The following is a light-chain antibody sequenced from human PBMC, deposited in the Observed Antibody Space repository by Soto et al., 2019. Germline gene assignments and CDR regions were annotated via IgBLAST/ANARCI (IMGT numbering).Light chain of an antibody. V-gene: IGLV2-8*01. CDR1: SSDVGDNY. J-gene: IGLJ1*01. Sequence: QSVLAQPPSASGSPGQSATISCTGTSSDVGDNYVSWYQQHLGKAPKLIIYEVTLRPSGVPGCCSGSKSGNTASLTVSGLQADDEADYYCSAYAGSNTFVFGTGTKLTGL. CDR3: SAYAGSNTFV. CDR2: EVT.